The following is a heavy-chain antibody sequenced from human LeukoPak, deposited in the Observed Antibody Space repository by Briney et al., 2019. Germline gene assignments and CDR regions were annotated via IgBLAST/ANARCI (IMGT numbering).Heavy chain of an antibody. CDR1: GFTFSDHY. CDR2: GRNKANSYTP. V-gene: IGHV3-72*01. J-gene: IGHJ6*02. Sequence: GGSLRLSCAASGFTFSDHYMDWVRQAPGKGLEWVGRGRNKANSYTPAYAASVKGRFTISRADSKTSLYLQMNSPKVEDTAVYXXXXXXXXXNYYYPMDVWGQGTTVTVSS. CDR3: XXXXXXXNYYYPMDV.